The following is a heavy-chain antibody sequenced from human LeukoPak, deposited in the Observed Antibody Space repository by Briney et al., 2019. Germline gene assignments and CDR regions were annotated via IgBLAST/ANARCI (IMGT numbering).Heavy chain of an antibody. CDR3: ARLGYCSSTSCHLSWFDP. CDR2: ISYSGST. J-gene: IGHJ5*02. CDR1: GGSISSGGYY. V-gene: IGHV4-39*01. Sequence: SQTLSLTCTVSGGSISSGGYYWGWIRQPPGKGLEWVGSISYSGSTYYNPSLKSRVIISVDTSKNQFSLKVNSVPAADTAVYYCARLGYCSSTSCHLSWFDPWGQGTLVAVSS. D-gene: IGHD2-2*01.